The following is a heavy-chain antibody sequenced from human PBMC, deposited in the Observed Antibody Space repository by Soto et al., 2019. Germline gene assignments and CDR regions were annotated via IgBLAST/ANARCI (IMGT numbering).Heavy chain of an antibody. V-gene: IGHV4-34*01. CDR2: INHSGST. Sequence: SETLSLTCAVYGGSFSGYYWSWIRQPPGKGLEWIGEINHSGSTNYNPSLKSRVTISVDTSRNQFSLKLSSVTAADTAVYYCASGVRKVYGTYYYYYMDVWGKGTTVTVSS. D-gene: IGHD1-1*01. J-gene: IGHJ6*03. CDR1: GGSFSGYY. CDR3: ASGVRKVYGTYYYYYMDV.